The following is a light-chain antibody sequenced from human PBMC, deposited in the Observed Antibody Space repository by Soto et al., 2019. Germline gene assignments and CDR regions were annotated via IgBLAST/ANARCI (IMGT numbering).Light chain of an antibody. CDR1: QSVLYSSNNKNY. CDR3: QQYYTNPRT. CDR2: WAS. Sequence: DIVMTQSPDSLAVSLGERATINCKSSQSVLYSSNNKNYLAWYQQKPGQPPQLLIYWASTRASGVPDRFSGSGSGTDFTLTISSLQAEDVAVYYCQQYYTNPRTFGQGTKVEVK. J-gene: IGKJ1*01. V-gene: IGKV4-1*01.